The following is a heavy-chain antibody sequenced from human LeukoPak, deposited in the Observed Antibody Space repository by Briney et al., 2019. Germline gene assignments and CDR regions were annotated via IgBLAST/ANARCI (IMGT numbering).Heavy chain of an antibody. V-gene: IGHV3-23*01. CDR3: AKDLWYSYGRGAFDI. CDR1: GFTFSSYA. J-gene: IGHJ3*02. CDR2: ISGSGGST. Sequence: SGGSLRLSCAASGFTFSSYAMSWVRQAPGKGLEWVSAISGSGGSTYYADSVKGRFTISRDNSKNTLYLQTNSLRAEDTAVYYCAKDLWYSYGRGAFDIWGQGTMVTVSS. D-gene: IGHD5-18*01.